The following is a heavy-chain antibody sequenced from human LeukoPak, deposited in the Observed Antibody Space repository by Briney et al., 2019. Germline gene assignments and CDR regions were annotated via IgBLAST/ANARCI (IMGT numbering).Heavy chain of an antibody. D-gene: IGHD5-24*01. CDR1: GFTFSSYG. CDR2: ISYDASYE. J-gene: IGHJ4*02. Sequence: GRSLRLSCAASGFTFSSYGMHWVRQAPGKGLEWVAVISYDASYENYADSVKGRFTISRDNSKNTLYLQMNSLRAEDTAVYYCAKDLIVSGTATILDYWCQGTLVTVSS. V-gene: IGHV3-30*18. CDR3: AKDLIVSGTATILDY.